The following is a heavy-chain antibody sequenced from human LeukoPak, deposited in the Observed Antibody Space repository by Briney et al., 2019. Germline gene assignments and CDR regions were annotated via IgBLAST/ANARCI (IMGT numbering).Heavy chain of an antibody. CDR1: GFTFDDYA. CDR2: ISWNSGSI. Sequence: PGGSLRLSCAASGFTFDDYAMHWVRQAPGKGLEWVSGISWNSGSIGYADSVKGRFTISRDNAKNSLYLQMNSLRAEDTALYYCARNFGSSGYYSEFDYWGRGTLVTVSS. D-gene: IGHD3-22*01. CDR3: ARNFGSSGYYSEFDY. V-gene: IGHV3-9*01. J-gene: IGHJ4*02.